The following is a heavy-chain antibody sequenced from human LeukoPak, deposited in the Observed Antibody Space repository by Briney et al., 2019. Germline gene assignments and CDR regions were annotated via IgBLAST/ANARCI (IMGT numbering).Heavy chain of an antibody. CDR2: ISGDGGST. Sequence: GGSLRLSCAASGFTFDDYALHWVRQAPGKGLEWVSLISGDGGSTYYADSVKGRFTISRDNSKNSLYLQMNSLRVDDTAVYYCAKQESDWGQGTLVIVSS. V-gene: IGHV3-43*02. CDR1: GFTFDDYA. CDR3: AKQESD. J-gene: IGHJ4*02.